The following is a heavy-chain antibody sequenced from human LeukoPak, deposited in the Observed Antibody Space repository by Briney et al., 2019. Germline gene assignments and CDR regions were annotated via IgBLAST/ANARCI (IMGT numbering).Heavy chain of an antibody. CDR3: ARDTGPIDY. J-gene: IGHJ4*02. CDR1: GGTFSNYP. CDR2: ISAYNGNT. D-gene: IGHD4-17*01. Sequence: ASVKVSCKVSGGTFSNYPISWVRQAPGQGLEWMGWISAYNGNTNYAQKLQGRVTMTTDTSTSTAYMELRSLRSDDTAVYYCARDTGPIDYWGQGTLVTVSS. V-gene: IGHV1-18*01.